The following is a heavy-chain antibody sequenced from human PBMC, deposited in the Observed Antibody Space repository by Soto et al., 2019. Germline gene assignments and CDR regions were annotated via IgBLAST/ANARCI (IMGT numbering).Heavy chain of an antibody. CDR1: GYSFTKYW. Sequence: GESLKISCKGSGYSFTKYWIGWVRQMPGKGLEWMGIIYPGDSDTRYSPSFQGQVTISADKSINTAYLQWSSLKASDTAMYYCASRLHSGYDLGSLDHWGQGTLVTVSS. J-gene: IGHJ5*02. CDR3: ASRLHSGYDLGSLDH. CDR2: IYPGDSDT. D-gene: IGHD5-12*01. V-gene: IGHV5-51*01.